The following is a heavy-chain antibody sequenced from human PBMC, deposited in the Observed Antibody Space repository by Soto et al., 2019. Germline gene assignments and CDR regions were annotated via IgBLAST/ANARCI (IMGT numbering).Heavy chain of an antibody. D-gene: IGHD6-19*01. V-gene: IGHV3-7*05. Sequence: EVQLVESGGGLVQRGGSPRLSCAASGFTFSPYWMSWVRQAPGKGLEWVAIIKDDGGDELYLEAVRGRFTISRDNAKKSLYLAMDSLRVEDTAVYYCAGGSGWISDTWGQGTLVTVSS. CDR1: GFTFSPYW. CDR2: IKDDGGDE. CDR3: AGGSGWISDT. J-gene: IGHJ5*02.